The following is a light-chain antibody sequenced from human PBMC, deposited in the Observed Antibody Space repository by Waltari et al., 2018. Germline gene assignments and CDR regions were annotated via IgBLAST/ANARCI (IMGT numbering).Light chain of an antibody. Sequence: QSALTQPPSASGSPGQSVTISCTGTSSDVGAYNHVSWHQQHPGKAPKLMIYEVNKRPSGVPDRFSGSKSGTTASLTVSGLQAEDEADYYCSSYADNTIFVFGTGTKVTVL. V-gene: IGLV2-8*01. CDR2: EVN. CDR1: SSDVGAYNH. CDR3: SSYADNTIFV. J-gene: IGLJ1*01.